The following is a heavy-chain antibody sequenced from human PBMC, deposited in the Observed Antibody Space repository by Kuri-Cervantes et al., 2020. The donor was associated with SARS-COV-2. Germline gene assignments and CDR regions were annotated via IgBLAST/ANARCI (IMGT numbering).Heavy chain of an antibody. D-gene: IGHD3-22*01. V-gene: IGHV1-24*01. J-gene: IGHJ4*02. CDR3: APDRSSGYYSLGGFDY. CDR2: FDPEDGET. Sequence: ASVKVSCKVSGYTLTELSMYWVRQAPGKGLEWMGGFDPEDGETIYAQKFQGRVTMTRDTSISTAYMELSRLRSDDTAVYYCAPDRSSGYYSLGGFDYWGQGTLVTVSS. CDR1: GYTLTELS.